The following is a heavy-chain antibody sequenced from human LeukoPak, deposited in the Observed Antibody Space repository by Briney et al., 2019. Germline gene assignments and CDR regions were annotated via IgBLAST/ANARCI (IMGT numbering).Heavy chain of an antibody. CDR3: AKGFGPGTYSSSPYDY. CDR1: GFTFDDYA. Sequence: GGSLRLSCAASGFTFDDYAMHWVRQAPGKGLEWVSGISWNSGSIGYADSVKGRFTISRDNAKNSLYLQMNSLRAEDMALYYCAKGFGPGTYSSSPYDYWGQGTLVTVSS. D-gene: IGHD6-6*01. CDR2: ISWNSGSI. J-gene: IGHJ4*02. V-gene: IGHV3-9*03.